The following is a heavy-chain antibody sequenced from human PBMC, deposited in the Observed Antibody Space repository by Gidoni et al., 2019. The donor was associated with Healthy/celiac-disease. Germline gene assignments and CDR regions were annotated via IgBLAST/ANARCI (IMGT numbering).Heavy chain of an antibody. CDR2: INSDGSST. V-gene: IGHV3-74*01. CDR1: GFTFLSYW. D-gene: IGHD6-13*01. J-gene: IGHJ4*02. CDR3: ARESSSWYADY. Sequence: EVQLVESGGGLVQPGGSLRLSCAASGFTFLSYWLHWVRQAPGKGLVWFSRINSDGSSTSYADSVKGRFTISRDNAKNTLYLQMNSLRAEDTAVYYCARESSSWYADYWGQGTLVTVSS.